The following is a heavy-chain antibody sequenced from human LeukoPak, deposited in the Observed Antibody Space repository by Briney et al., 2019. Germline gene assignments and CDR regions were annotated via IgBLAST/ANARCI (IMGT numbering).Heavy chain of an antibody. Sequence: GGSLRLSCAAPGFTFSSYAMSWVRQAPGKGLEWVSAISGSGGSTYYADSVKGRLTISRDNSKNTLYLQMNSLRAEDTAVYYCAKDRTNYYDSSGYWGQGTLVTVSS. J-gene: IGHJ4*02. CDR2: ISGSGGST. D-gene: IGHD3-22*01. CDR3: AKDRTNYYDSSGY. CDR1: GFTFSSYA. V-gene: IGHV3-23*01.